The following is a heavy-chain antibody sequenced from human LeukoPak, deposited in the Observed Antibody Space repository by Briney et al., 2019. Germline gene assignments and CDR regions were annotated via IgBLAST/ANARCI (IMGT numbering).Heavy chain of an antibody. Sequence: GGSLRLSCAASGFTFSSYIMNWVRQAPGKGLEWVSSISSSSSYIYYADSVKGRFTISKDNAKNSLYLQMNSLRAEDTAVYYCASEGDHCSSTPCYRNWFDPWGQGTLVTVSS. CDR2: ISSSSSYI. D-gene: IGHD2-2*01. J-gene: IGHJ5*02. CDR3: ASEGDHCSSTPCYRNWFDP. V-gene: IGHV3-21*01. CDR1: GFTFSSYI.